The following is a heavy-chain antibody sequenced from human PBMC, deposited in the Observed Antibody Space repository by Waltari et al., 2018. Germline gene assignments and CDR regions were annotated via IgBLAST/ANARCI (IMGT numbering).Heavy chain of an antibody. CDR2: IRDDGIKK. J-gene: IGHJ5*02. CDR1: GFTCSSYG. D-gene: IGHD5-18*01. Sequence: QVQLVESGGGVVQPGGSLRLSCAASGFTCSSYGMHGVRQAPGKWLEWVTFIRDDGIKKYYANSVKGRFTISRDHSKNTLYLQMNSRRAEGTAVYYCAKDYSRYSHHWFDPWGQGTLVTVSS. V-gene: IGHV3-30*02. CDR3: AKDYSRYSHHWFDP.